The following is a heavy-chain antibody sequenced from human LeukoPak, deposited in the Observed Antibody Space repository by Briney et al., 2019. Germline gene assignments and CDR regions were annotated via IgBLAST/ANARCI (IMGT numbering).Heavy chain of an antibody. J-gene: IGHJ4*02. CDR1: GYTFTAYY. CDR3: VRVKHDFWNGYYDH. D-gene: IGHD3-3*01. V-gene: IGHV1-2*02. CDR2: INPDSGDT. Sequence: ASVKVSCKASGYTFTAYYMHWVRQAPGQGLEWMGWINPDSGDTYYAQKFLGRVTMTRDTSISTAYMGLSSLRSDDTAVYYCVRVKHDFWNGYYDHWGQGTLVTVSS.